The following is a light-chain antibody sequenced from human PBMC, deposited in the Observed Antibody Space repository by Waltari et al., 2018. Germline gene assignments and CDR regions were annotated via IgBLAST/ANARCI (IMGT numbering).Light chain of an antibody. CDR3: QSYDSSLSGSV. V-gene: IGLV1-40*01. CDR2: GNS. J-gene: IGLJ2*01. Sequence: YQPLPGPAPKLLIYGNSNRPSGLPDRFSCAKSGTSSSLAITGLQAEDEADDYGQSYDSSLSGSVFGGGTKLTVL.